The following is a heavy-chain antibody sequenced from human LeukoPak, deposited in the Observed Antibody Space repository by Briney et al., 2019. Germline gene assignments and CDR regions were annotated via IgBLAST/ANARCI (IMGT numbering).Heavy chain of an antibody. CDR1: GFTVSSNY. J-gene: IGHJ6*03. CDR3: ASNEYSSSWSYYYYYYMDV. CDR2: IYSGGST. Sequence: TGGSLRLSCAASGFTVSSNYMSWVRQAPGKGLEWVSVIYSGGSTYYADSVKGRFTISRDNSKNTLYLQMNSLRAEDTAVYYCASNEYSSSWSYYYYYYMDVWGKGTMVTVSS. V-gene: IGHV3-53*01. D-gene: IGHD6-13*01.